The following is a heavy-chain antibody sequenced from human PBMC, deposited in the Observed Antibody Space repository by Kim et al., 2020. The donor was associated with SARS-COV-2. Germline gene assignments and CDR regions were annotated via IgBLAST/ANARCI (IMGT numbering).Heavy chain of an antibody. J-gene: IGHJ4*02. D-gene: IGHD3-16*02. V-gene: IGHV4-34*01. Sequence: LKSRVTISVDTSKNQFSLKLSSVTAADTAVYYCARGLGYVWGSYRRPFDYWGQGTLVTVSS. CDR3: ARGLGYVWGSYRRPFDY.